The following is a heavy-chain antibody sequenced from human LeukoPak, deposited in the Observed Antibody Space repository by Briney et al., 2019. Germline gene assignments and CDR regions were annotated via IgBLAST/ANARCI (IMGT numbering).Heavy chain of an antibody. CDR3: ARGPYDYVWGSYRYTENWFDP. Sequence: GRSLRLSCAASGFTFSSYGMHWVRQAPGKGLEWVAVIWYDGSNKYYADSVKGRFTISRDNAKNSLYLQMNSLRAEDTAVYYCARGPYDYVWGSYRYTENWFDPWGQGTLVTVSS. D-gene: IGHD3-16*02. CDR2: IWYDGSNK. V-gene: IGHV3-33*01. J-gene: IGHJ5*02. CDR1: GFTFSSYG.